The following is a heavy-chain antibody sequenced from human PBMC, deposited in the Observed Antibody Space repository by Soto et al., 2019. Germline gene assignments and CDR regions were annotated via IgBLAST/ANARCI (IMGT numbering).Heavy chain of an antibody. D-gene: IGHD6-6*01. CDR2: IIPIFGTA. CDR3: VRSSSSGYYFDY. V-gene: IGHV1-69*13. J-gene: IGHJ4*02. Sequence: GASVKVSCKASGGTFSSYAISWVRQAPGQGLEWMGGIIPIFGTANYAQKFQGRVTITADEPTSTAYMELSSLRSEDTAVYYCVRSSSSGYYFDYWGQGTLVTVSS. CDR1: GGTFSSYA.